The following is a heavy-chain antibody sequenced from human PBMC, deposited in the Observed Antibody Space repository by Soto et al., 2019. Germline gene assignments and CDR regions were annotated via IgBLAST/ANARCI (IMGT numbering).Heavy chain of an antibody. V-gene: IGHV1-18*04. CDR1: GYTFTRYG. CDR3: ARYCSSTSCYLYYYYGMDV. CDR2: VSAYNGNK. J-gene: IGHJ6*02. Sequence: SVKVSCKDSGYTFTRYGISGLRQDHGQGIEWRGWVSAYNGNKNYAQKLQGRVTMTTDTPTSTAYMELRSLRSDDTAVYYCARYCSSTSCYLYYYYGMDVWGQGTTVTVS. D-gene: IGHD2-2*01.